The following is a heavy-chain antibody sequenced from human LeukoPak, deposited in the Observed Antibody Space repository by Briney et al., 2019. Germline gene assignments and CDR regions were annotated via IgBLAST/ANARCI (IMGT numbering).Heavy chain of an antibody. CDR3: AREGGVRGMDV. V-gene: IGHV3-21*01. J-gene: IGHJ6*02. D-gene: IGHD3-10*01. Sequence: GGSLRLSCAASGCTFSSYSMNWVRQAPGKGLEWVSSISSSSYIYYADSVKGRFTISRDNAKNSLYLQMNSLRAEDTAVYYCAREGGVRGMDVWGQGTTVTVSS. CDR1: GCTFSSYS. CDR2: ISSSSYI.